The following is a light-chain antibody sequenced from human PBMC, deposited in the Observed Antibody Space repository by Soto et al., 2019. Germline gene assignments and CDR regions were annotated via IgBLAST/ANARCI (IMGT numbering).Light chain of an antibody. CDR2: EVS. J-gene: IGLJ2*01. CDR3: SSYTSSSTYVL. Sequence: QSALTQPASVSGSPGQSITISCTGTSSDVGGYNYVSWYQQHPGKAPKLMIYEVSNRPSGVSNRFSGSKSGNTASLTISGLQAEDEADYYCSSYTSSSTYVLFGGGTKLPS. CDR1: SSDVGGYNY. V-gene: IGLV2-14*01.